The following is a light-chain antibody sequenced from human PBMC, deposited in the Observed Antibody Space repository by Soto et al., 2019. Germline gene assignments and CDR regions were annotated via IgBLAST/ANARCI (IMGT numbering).Light chain of an antibody. CDR1: SSDVGSYNF. V-gene: IGLV2-23*01. CDR3: CSYAGPSTI. CDR2: EGT. J-gene: IGLJ2*01. Sequence: QSALTQPASVSGSPGQSITISCTGTSSDVGSYNFVSWFQQHPDKVPKLIIYEGTERPSGVSNRFSASKSGNTASLTISGLQPEDEADYYCCSYAGPSTIFGGGTKLTVL.